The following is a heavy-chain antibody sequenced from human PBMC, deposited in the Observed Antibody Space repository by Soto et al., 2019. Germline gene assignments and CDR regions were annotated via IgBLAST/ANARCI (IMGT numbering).Heavy chain of an antibody. J-gene: IGHJ6*02. CDR3: ARGDATKIVVTTYYGMDV. CDR1: GGSLSNYG. Sequence: QVQLVQSGAEVKKPGSSVKVSCKASGGSLSNYGISWVRQAPGQGLEWMGAIIPVFGTPNYAQKFQDRVTITAXEXTXTXYMGVRSLTSEDTAVYYCARGDATKIVVTTYYGMDVWGQGTTVTVSS. V-gene: IGHV1-69*12. D-gene: IGHD3-22*01. CDR2: IIPVFGTP.